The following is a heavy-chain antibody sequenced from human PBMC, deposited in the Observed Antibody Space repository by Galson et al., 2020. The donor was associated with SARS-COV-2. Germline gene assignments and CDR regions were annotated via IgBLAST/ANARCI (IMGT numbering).Heavy chain of an antibody. CDR2: IRSSSSYI. CDR3: KGYCSGGSCYAYDY. D-gene: IGHD2-15*01. CDR1: GFTFSSYS. J-gene: IGHJ4*02. Sequence: GESLKISCAASGFTFSSYSMNWVRQAPGKGLEWVSSIRSSSSYIYYADSVKGRFTISRDNAKNSLYLQMNSLRAEDTAVYYCKGYCSGGSCYAYDYWGQGTLVTVSS. V-gene: IGHV3-21*01.